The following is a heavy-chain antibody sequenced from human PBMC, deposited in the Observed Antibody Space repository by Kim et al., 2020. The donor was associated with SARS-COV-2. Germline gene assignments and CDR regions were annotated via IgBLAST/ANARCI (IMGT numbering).Heavy chain of an antibody. CDR3: ATAMEVPAAKSDEYYYYYCGMDV. Sequence: ASVKVSCKASGYTFTSYYMHWVRQAPGQGLEWMGIINPSGGGTSYAQKFQGRVTMTRDSSTSTVYMELTSLRSEDTAVYYCATAMEVPAAKSDEYYYYYCGMDVLGHGTTGTASS. D-gene: IGHD2-2*01. CDR1: GYTFTSYY. CDR2: INPSGGGT. J-gene: IGHJ6*02. V-gene: IGHV1-46*01.